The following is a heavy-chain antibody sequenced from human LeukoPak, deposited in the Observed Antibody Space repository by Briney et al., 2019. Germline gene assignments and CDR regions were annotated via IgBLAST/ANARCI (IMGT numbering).Heavy chain of an antibody. CDR3: ATDRGWRTSGYYLYYFEY. CDR2: ISWNSGSL. Sequence: GGSLRLSCAASGFTFDDYAMHWVRQAPGKGLEWVSGISWNSGSLDYADSVKGRFTISRDNTKNSLYLQMSSLRAEDTAVYYCATDRGWRTSGYYLYYFEYWGQGTLVTFSS. J-gene: IGHJ4*02. CDR1: GFTFDDYA. V-gene: IGHV3-9*01. D-gene: IGHD3-3*01.